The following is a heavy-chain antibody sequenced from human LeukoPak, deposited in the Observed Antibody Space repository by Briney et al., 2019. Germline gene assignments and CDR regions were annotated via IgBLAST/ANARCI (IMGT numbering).Heavy chain of an antibody. J-gene: IGHJ4*02. Sequence: SVKVSCKASGGTFSSYAISWVRQAPGQGLEWVGGIIPIFGTANHAQKFQGRVTITADESTSTAYMELSSLRSEDTAVYYCARDVWGSGRYGFDYWGQGTLVTVSS. D-gene: IGHD2-15*01. CDR1: GGTFSSYA. CDR2: IIPIFGTA. V-gene: IGHV1-69*13. CDR3: ARDVWGSGRYGFDY.